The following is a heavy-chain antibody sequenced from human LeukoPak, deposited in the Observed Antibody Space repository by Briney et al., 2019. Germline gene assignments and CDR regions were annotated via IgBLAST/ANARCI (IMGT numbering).Heavy chain of an antibody. J-gene: IGHJ5*02. D-gene: IGHD5-18*01. CDR1: GFTFDDYA. CDR2: ISGDGGST. V-gene: IGHV3-43*02. Sequence: GGSLRLSCAASGFTFDDYAMHWVRQAPGKGLEWVSLISGDGGSTYYADSVKGQFTISRDNSKNSLYLQMNSLRTEDTALYYCAKDGYSYGPNWFDPWGQGTLVTVSS. CDR3: AKDGYSYGPNWFDP.